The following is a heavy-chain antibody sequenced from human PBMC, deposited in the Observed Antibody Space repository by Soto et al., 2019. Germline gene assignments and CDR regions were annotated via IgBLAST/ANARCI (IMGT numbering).Heavy chain of an antibody. Sequence: QVQLVQSGAEVKKPGSSVKVSCKASGGTFSSYAISWVRQAPGQGLEWMGGIIPIFGTANYAQKFQGRVTITEDESTSTAYMELSRLRSEDTAVYYCAREEITMIVVVITPGGMDVWGQGTTVTVSS. CDR2: IIPIFGTA. J-gene: IGHJ6*02. V-gene: IGHV1-69*01. D-gene: IGHD3-22*01. CDR1: GGTFSSYA. CDR3: AREEITMIVVVITPGGMDV.